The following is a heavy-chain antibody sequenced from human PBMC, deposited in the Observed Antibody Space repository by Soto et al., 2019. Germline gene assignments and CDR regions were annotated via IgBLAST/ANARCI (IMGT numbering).Heavy chain of an antibody. J-gene: IGHJ4*02. CDR2: VSTSGNV. Sequence: PSETLSLACTVSGGSLTKYYWRWIRQPAGKGLEWIGRVSTSGNVVSKASLRSRLTMSVDTSKNQFSLRLTSVTAADTAVYYCARDNNDFWSLYPLAFDYWGQGALVTVSS. D-gene: IGHD3-3*01. CDR1: GGSLTKYY. V-gene: IGHV4-4*07. CDR3: ARDNNDFWSLYPLAFDY.